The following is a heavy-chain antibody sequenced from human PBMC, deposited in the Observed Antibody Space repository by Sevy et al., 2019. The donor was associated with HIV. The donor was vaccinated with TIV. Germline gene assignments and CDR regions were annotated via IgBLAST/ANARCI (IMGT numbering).Heavy chain of an antibody. J-gene: IGHJ3*02. V-gene: IGHV3-23*01. CDR3: AGGRYDSSGSFDAFDI. D-gene: IGHD3-22*01. CDR2: IYGSRGVT. CDR1: GFTFSSYA. Sequence: GGSLRLSCAASGFTFSSYALNWVRQAPGKGLEWVSTIYGSRGVTYYADYVKGRLTISRDNSKNTRYLQMNSLRTEETAVYFCAGGRYDSSGSFDAFDIWGQGTMVTVSS.